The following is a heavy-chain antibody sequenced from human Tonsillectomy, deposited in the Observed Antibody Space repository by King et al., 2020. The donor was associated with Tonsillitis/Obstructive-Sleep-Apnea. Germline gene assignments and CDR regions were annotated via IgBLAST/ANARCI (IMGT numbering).Heavy chain of an antibody. CDR3: ARGSAEEYDFWSGYPFDY. CDR1: GGTFSSYA. V-gene: IGHV1-69*12. Sequence: QLVQSGAEVKKPGSSVKVSCKASGGTFSSYAISWVRLAPGQGLEWMGGIIPIFGTANYAQKFQGRVTITADESTTTAYMELSSLRSEDTAVYYCARGSAEEYDFWSGYPFDYWGQGTLVTVSS. J-gene: IGHJ4*02. CDR2: IIPIFGTA. D-gene: IGHD3-3*01.